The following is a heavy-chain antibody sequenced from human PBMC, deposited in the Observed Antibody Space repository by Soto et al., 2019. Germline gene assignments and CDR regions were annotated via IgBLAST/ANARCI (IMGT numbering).Heavy chain of an antibody. Sequence: QVQLVQSGAEVKKPGSSVKVSCKASGGTFSSYAISWVRQAPGQGLEWIGGIIPIFGTANYAQKFQGRVTMTADESTITAYMELSSLRSEDTAVYYCARGSLGTYYDFWSCYYNYYGMDVWGQGTTVTVSS. CDR2: IIPIFGTA. V-gene: IGHV1-69*01. J-gene: IGHJ6*02. CDR3: ARGSLGTYYDFWSCYYNYYGMDV. D-gene: IGHD3-3*01. CDR1: GGTFSSYA.